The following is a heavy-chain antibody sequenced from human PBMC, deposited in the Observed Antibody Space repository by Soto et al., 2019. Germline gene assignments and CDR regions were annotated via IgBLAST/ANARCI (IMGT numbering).Heavy chain of an antibody. CDR1: GFTFSSYA. CDR3: ARLRFPYMTTGNWFDP. Sequence: GGSLRLSCAASGFTFSSYAMHWVRQAPGKGLEWVAVISYDGSNKYYADSVKGRFTISRDNSKNTLYLQMNSPRAEDTAVYYCARLRFPYMTTGNWFDPWGQGTLVTVSS. CDR2: ISYDGSNK. D-gene: IGHD4-17*01. V-gene: IGHV3-30-3*01. J-gene: IGHJ5*02.